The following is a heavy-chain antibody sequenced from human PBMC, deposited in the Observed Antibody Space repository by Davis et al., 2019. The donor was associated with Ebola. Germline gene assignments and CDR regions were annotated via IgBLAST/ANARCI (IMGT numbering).Heavy chain of an antibody. J-gene: IGHJ4*02. D-gene: IGHD6-13*01. Sequence: GESLKISCAGSGFTISSYSMNWVRQAPGKGLEWVSTITGSGGSVYYADSVKGRFTISRDNSKNTLYLQMNSLRGEDTAVYYCAGGSSSSWSLYGYWGQGTLVTVSS. CDR3: AGGSSSSWSLYGY. CDR1: GFTISSYS. V-gene: IGHV3-23*01. CDR2: ITGSGGSV.